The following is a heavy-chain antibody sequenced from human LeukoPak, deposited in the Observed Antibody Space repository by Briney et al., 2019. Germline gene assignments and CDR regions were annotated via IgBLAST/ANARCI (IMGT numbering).Heavy chain of an antibody. V-gene: IGHV3-23*01. Sequence: GGSLRLSCAASGFTLSSYAMSWVRQAPGKGLEWVSAISGSGGSTYYADSVKGRFTISRDNSKNTLYLRMNSLRAEDTAVYYCAKVAGSYFVVHFDYWGQGTLVTVSS. J-gene: IGHJ4*02. CDR2: ISGSGGST. CDR3: AKVAGSYFVVHFDY. CDR1: GFTLSSYA. D-gene: IGHD3-10*01.